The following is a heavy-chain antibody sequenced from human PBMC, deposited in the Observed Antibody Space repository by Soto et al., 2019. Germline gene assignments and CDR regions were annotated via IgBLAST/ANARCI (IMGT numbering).Heavy chain of an antibody. Sequence: QVQLQESGPGLVKPSQTLSLTCTVSGGSISSGDYYWSWIRQPPGKGLEWIGYIYYSGSTYYNPSLKSRVTISVDTSKNQFSLKLSSVTAADTAVYYCARAPPHLEWSYYYYYYGMDVWGQGTTVTVSS. D-gene: IGHD3-3*01. J-gene: IGHJ6*02. CDR3: ARAPPHLEWSYYYYYYGMDV. CDR1: GGSISSGDYY. CDR2: IYYSGST. V-gene: IGHV4-30-4*01.